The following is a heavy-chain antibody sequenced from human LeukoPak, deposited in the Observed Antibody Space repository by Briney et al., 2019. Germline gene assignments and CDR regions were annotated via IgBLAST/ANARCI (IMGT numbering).Heavy chain of an antibody. D-gene: IGHD3-22*01. CDR2: ISSSSSYI. V-gene: IGHV3-21*01. CDR1: GFTFSSYS. Sequence: GGSLRLSCAASGFTFSSYSMNWVRQAPGKGLEWVSSISSSSSYIYYADSVKGRFTISRDNAKNSLYLQMNSLRAEDTAVYYCARDLHVIAPKPPYYYYYYGMDVWGQGTTVTVSS. J-gene: IGHJ6*02. CDR3: ARDLHVIAPKPPYYYYYYGMDV.